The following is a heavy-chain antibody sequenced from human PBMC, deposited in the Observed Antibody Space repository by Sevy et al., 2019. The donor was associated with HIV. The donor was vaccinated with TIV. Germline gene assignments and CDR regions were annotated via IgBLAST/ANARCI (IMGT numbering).Heavy chain of an antibody. CDR2: ISPHNGDT. D-gene: IGHD2-15*01. CDR1: GYTFSTYR. Sequence: ASVKVSCKVSGYTFSTYRITWVRQAPGQGLQWMGWISPHNGDTNYAQKLQGRVSMITDSSTTTAYMELKSLRSDDTAVYYCARAYCSGGSCFSLAFWGQGILVTVSS. J-gene: IGHJ4*02. V-gene: IGHV1-18*01. CDR3: ARAYCSGGSCFSLAF.